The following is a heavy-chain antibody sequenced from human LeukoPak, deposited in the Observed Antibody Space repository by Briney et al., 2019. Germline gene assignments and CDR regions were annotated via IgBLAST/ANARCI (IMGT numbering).Heavy chain of an antibody. V-gene: IGHV3-30*02. Sequence: GGSLRLSCAASGFTFSSYGMHWVRQAPGKGLEWVAVIWYGGSNKYYADSVKGRFTISRDNSKNTLYLQMNSLRAEDTAVYYCAKDGRSYYLDYWGQGTLVTVSS. J-gene: IGHJ4*02. CDR1: GFTFSSYG. CDR2: IWYGGSNK. CDR3: AKDGRSYYLDY. D-gene: IGHD1-26*01.